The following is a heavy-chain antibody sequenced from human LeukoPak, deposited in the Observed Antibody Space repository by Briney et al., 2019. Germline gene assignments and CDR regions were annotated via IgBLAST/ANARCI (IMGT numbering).Heavy chain of an antibody. D-gene: IGHD2-21*02. V-gene: IGHV4-39*07. CDR3: AREVVVTASLIDY. CDR1: GGSISSSSYY. J-gene: IGHJ4*02. Sequence: SETLSLTCTVSGGSISSSSYYWGWIRQPPGKGLEWIGSIYYSGGTYYNPSLKSRVTISVDTSKNQFSLKLSSVTAADTAVYYCAREVVVTASLIDYWGQGTLVTVSS. CDR2: IYYSGGT.